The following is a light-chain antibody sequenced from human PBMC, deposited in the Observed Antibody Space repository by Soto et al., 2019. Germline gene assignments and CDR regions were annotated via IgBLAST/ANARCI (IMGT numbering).Light chain of an antibody. V-gene: IGLV2-11*01. CDR1: SSDVGDYNY. Sequence: QSALTQPRSVSRSPGQSVTISCTGTSSDVGDYNYVSWYQQHPGKAPKFIIYEVSKRPSGVPDRFSGSKSGNTASLTISGLQAEDEADYYCCSYAGTYTVVFGGGTQLTVL. J-gene: IGLJ2*01. CDR3: CSYAGTYTVV. CDR2: EVS.